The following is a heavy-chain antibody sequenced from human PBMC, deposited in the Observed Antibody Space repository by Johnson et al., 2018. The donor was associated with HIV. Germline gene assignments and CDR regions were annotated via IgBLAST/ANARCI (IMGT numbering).Heavy chain of an antibody. D-gene: IGHD5-24*01. Sequence: VQLVESGGGLVQPGGSLRLSCAASGFTFDDYGMSWVRQAPGKGLEWVSGINWNGGSTGYADSVKGRFTISRDNAKNSLYLQMNSLRAEDTAVYYCARACRDGYTCDAFDIWGQVTMVTVSS. V-gene: IGHV3-20*04. CDR3: ARACRDGYTCDAFDI. CDR1: GFTFDDYG. CDR2: INWNGGST. J-gene: IGHJ3*02.